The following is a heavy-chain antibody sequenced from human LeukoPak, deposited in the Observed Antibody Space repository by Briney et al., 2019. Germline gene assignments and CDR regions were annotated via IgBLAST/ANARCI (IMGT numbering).Heavy chain of an antibody. Sequence: PGGSLRLSCAASGFTFSSYWMSWVRQAPGKGLEWVANIKQDGSEKYYVDSVKGRFTISRDNAKNSLYLHMTGLRAEDTAVYYCARELRTFDSWGQGTLVTVSS. CDR2: IKQDGSEK. D-gene: IGHD3-16*01. J-gene: IGHJ4*02. CDR3: ARELRTFDS. V-gene: IGHV3-7*01. CDR1: GFTFSSYW.